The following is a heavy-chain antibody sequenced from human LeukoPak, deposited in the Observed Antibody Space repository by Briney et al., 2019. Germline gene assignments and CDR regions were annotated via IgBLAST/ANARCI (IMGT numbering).Heavy chain of an antibody. V-gene: IGHV1-18*01. J-gene: IGHJ4*02. CDR1: GYTFTSYG. CDR2: ISAYNGNT. CDR3: ARGCGGDCSIYYFDY. D-gene: IGHD2-21*02. Sequence: ASVTVSCKASGYTFTSYGISWVRQAPGQGLEWMGWISAYNGNTNYAQKLQGRVTMTTDTSTSTAYMELRSLRSDDTAVYYCARGCGGDCSIYYFDYWGQGTLVTVSS.